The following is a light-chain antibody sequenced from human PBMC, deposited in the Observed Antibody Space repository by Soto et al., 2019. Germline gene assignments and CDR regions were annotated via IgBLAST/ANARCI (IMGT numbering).Light chain of an antibody. CDR2: DVS. CDR1: SSDVGGYNY. CDR3: SSYTSSSTPRWV. V-gene: IGLV2-14*01. J-gene: IGLJ3*02. Sequence: QSALTQPASVSGSPGQSITISCTGTSSDVGGYNYVSWYQQHPGKAPKLMIYDVSNRPSGVSNRFSGSKSGNTASLTISGLQAEYEADYYCSSYTSSSTPRWVFGGGTKVTVL.